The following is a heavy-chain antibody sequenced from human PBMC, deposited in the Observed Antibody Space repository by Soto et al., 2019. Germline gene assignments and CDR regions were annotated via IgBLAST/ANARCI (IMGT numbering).Heavy chain of an antibody. Sequence: PGEPLKISCNGSGYSFTSYWIGWVRQMPWKGLEWMGIIYPGDSDTRYSPSFQGQVTISTDKSISTAYLQWSSLKASDTAMYYCAGCSGGSCYPNGAFDIWGQGTMVTVSS. J-gene: IGHJ3*02. CDR1: GYSFTSYW. CDR3: AGCSGGSCYPNGAFDI. CDR2: IYPGDSDT. V-gene: IGHV5-51*01. D-gene: IGHD2-15*01.